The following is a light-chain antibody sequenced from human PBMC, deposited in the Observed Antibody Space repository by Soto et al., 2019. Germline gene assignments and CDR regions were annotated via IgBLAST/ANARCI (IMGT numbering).Light chain of an antibody. CDR2: SID. CDR1: SSNIGRNT. CDR3: AAWDDSLNGVL. V-gene: IGLV1-44*01. Sequence: QSVLTQPPSASGTPGQRVTISCSGRSSNIGRNTVNWYQQLPGTAPKLLIYSIDQRPSGVPDRFSGSKSGTSASLAISGLQSEDEADYYCAAWDDSLNGVLFGGGTKLTVL. J-gene: IGLJ2*01.